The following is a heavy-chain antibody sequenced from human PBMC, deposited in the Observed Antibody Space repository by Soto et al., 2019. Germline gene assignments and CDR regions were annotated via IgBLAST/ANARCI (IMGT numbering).Heavy chain of an antibody. D-gene: IGHD6-19*01. Sequence: GGSLRLSCAASGFTFSSYAMHWVRQAPGKGLEWVAVISYDGGNKYYADSVKGRFTISRDNSKNTLYLQMNSLRAEDTAVYYCARDDRHSSGWRYYYYYGMDVWGQGTTVTVSS. CDR2: ISYDGGNK. J-gene: IGHJ6*02. CDR3: ARDDRHSSGWRYYYYYGMDV. CDR1: GFTFSSYA. V-gene: IGHV3-30-3*01.